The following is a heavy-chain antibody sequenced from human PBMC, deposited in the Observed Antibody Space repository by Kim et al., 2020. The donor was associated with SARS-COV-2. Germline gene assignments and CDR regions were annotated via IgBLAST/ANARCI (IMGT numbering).Heavy chain of an antibody. V-gene: IGHV1-8*01. J-gene: IGHJ4*02. CDR2: T. Sequence: TGYAQKFQGRVTMTRNTSISTAYMELSSLRSEDTAVYYCARRVGGNFDYWGQGTLVTVSS. D-gene: IGHD2-15*01. CDR3: ARRVGGNFDY.